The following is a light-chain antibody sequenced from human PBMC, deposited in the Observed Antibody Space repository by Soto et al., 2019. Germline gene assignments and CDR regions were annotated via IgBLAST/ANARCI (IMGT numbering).Light chain of an antibody. V-gene: IGLV1-44*01. CDR2: YHN. J-gene: IGLJ2*01. CDR3: ATWDDSLNVVL. Sequence: QSVLTQPPSASGTPGQWVTISCSGSSSNIESNTVSWYQHLPGTAPKLLIYYHNQRPSGVPDRFSGSKSGTSASLAISGFQSEDEANYYCATWDDSLNVVLFGGGTKVTVL. CDR1: SSNIESNT.